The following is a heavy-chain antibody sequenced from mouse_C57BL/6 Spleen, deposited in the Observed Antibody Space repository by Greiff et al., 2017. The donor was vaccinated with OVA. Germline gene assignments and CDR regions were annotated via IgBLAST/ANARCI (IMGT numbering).Heavy chain of an antibody. CDR2: IDPSDSET. Sequence: QVQLQQPGAELVRPGSSVKLSCKASGYTFTSYWMHWVKQRPIQGLEWIGNIDPSDSETHYNQKFKDKATLTVDKSSSTAYMQLSSLTSEDSAVYDCARSGSSHERVWFAYWGQGTLVTVSA. CDR1: GYTFTSYW. V-gene: IGHV1-52*01. D-gene: IGHD1-1*01. CDR3: ARSGSSHERVWFAY. J-gene: IGHJ3*01.